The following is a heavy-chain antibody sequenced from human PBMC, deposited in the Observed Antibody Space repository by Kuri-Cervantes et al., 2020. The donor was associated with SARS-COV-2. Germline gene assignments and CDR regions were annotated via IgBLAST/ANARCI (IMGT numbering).Heavy chain of an antibody. Sequence: SETLSLTCTVSGGSISSSSYYWGWIRQPPGKGLEWIGSIYYSGSTYYNPSLKSRVTISVDRSKNQFSLKLSSVTAADTAVYYCARDRPWQGYFDLWGRGTLVTVSS. V-gene: IGHV4-39*07. CDR2: IYYSGST. J-gene: IGHJ2*01. CDR3: ARDRPWQGYFDL. CDR1: GGSISSSSYY.